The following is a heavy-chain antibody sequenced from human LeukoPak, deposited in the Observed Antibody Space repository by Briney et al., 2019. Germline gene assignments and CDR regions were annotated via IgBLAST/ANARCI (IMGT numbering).Heavy chain of an antibody. CDR1: GYTFTSYG. J-gene: IGHJ4*02. D-gene: IGHD2-15*01. CDR3: ARGLTILGYCSGGSCYSGGY. V-gene: IGHV1-18*01. CDR2: ISAYNGNT. Sequence: GASVKVSCKASGYTFTSYGISWVRQASGQGLEWMGWISAYNGNTNYAQKLQGRVTMTTDTSTSTAYMELRSLRSDDTAVYYCARGLTILGYCSGGSCYSGGYWGQGTLVTVSS.